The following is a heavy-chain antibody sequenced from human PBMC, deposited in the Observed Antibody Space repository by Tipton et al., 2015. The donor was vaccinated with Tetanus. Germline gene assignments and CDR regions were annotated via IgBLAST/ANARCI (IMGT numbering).Heavy chain of an antibody. J-gene: IGHJ6*02. D-gene: IGHD3-22*01. V-gene: IGHV3-23*01. Sequence: GSLRLSCEGSGFNFDTYAMGWVRQAPGKGLEWVSAISPTGDETYYADSVKGRFTISRDNSKNTLILQMNSLRAEDTAVYFCAKFQVVITQGYYHTMDVWGQGTTVTVSS. CDR2: ISPTGDET. CDR3: AKFQVVITQGYYHTMDV. CDR1: GFNFDTYA.